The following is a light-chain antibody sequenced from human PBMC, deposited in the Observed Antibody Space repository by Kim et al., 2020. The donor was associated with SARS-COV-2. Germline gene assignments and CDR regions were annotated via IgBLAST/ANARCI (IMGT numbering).Light chain of an antibody. CDR2: HAS. Sequence: SLSPGERVTLSCRASQSVSSYLAWYQQKPGQAPRLLIYHASNRATGIPARFSDGGSGTDFSLTISSLEPEDFAVYYCQQRSNWPLTFGGGTKLEI. J-gene: IGKJ4*01. CDR3: QQRSNWPLT. CDR1: QSVSSY. V-gene: IGKV3-11*01.